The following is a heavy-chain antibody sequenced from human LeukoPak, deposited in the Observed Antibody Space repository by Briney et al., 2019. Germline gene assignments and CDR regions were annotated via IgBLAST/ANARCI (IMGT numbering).Heavy chain of an antibody. CDR2: ISYSGST. CDR3: ARRYSGFHDY. CDR1: GGSISSYF. Sequence: SETLSLTRTVPGGSISSYFWSWIRQPPGKGLEWIGYISYSGSTNYNPSLKSRVTISVDTSMNQFSLKLSSVTAADTAVYYCARRYSGFHDYWGQGTLVTVSS. J-gene: IGHJ4*02. D-gene: IGHD5-12*01. V-gene: IGHV4-59*08.